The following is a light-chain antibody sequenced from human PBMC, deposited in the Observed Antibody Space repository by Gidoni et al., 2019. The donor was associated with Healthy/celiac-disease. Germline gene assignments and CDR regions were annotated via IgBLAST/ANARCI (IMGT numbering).Light chain of an antibody. J-gene: IGKJ4*01. CDR3: QQRSNWPGLT. CDR2: DAS. Sequence: EIVLTLSPATLSLSPGERATFSCRASQSVSSYLAWYQQKPGQAPSLLIYDASNRATGIPARFSGSGSGTDFTLTISSLEPEDFAVYYCQQRSNWPGLTFGGGTKVEIK. V-gene: IGKV3-11*01. CDR1: QSVSSY.